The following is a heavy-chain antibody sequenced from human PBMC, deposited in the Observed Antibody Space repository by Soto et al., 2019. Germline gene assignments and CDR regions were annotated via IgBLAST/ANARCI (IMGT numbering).Heavy chain of an antibody. V-gene: IGHV1-69*13. CDR1: GGTFSSYA. CDR3: ARGLPPLPGNFDY. J-gene: IGHJ4*02. CDR2: IIPIFGTA. D-gene: IGHD1-26*01. Sequence: SVKVSCKASGGTFSSYAISWVLQAPGQGLEWMGGIIPIFGTANYAQKFQGRVTITADESTSTAYMELSSLRSEDTAVYYCARGLPPLPGNFDYWGQGTLVTVSS.